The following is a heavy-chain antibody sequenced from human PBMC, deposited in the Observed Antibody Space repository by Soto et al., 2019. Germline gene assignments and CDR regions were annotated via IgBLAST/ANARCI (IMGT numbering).Heavy chain of an antibody. CDR3: AKRSSSSTFDF. J-gene: IGHJ4*02. Sequence: EVQLLESGGGLVQPGESLRLSCAASGFTFSSYAMSWVRHAPGKGLEWVSVISGSDDSTYYADSVKGRFTISRDNSKNTLYLQMNSLRAEDTAVYYCAKRSSSSTFDFWGQGTLVTVSS. V-gene: IGHV3-23*01. CDR1: GFTFSSYA. CDR2: ISGSDDST. D-gene: IGHD6-6*01.